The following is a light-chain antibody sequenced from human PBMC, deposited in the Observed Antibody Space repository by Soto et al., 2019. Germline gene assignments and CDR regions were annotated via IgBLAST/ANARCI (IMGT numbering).Light chain of an antibody. Sequence: EVVLTQSPGTLSLSPGDRATLSCRASQRVSSSYLAWYQQKPGQAPRLLIYGASSRATGIPDRFSGSGSGTDFTLTISRLEAEDFAVYYGQHYGSSFTIGPGTKVDIK. CDR1: QRVSSSY. J-gene: IGKJ3*01. CDR3: QHYGSSFT. CDR2: GAS. V-gene: IGKV3-20*01.